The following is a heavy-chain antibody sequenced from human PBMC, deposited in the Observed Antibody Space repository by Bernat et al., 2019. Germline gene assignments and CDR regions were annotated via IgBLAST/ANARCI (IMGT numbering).Heavy chain of an antibody. J-gene: IGHJ6*02. D-gene: IGHD3-16*01. V-gene: IGHV3-66*01. CDR2: IYSGGST. CDR1: GFTVSSNY. Sequence: EVQLVESGGGLVQPGGSLRLSCAASGFTVSSNYMSWVRQAPGKGLEWVSVIYSGGSTYYADSVMGRFTISRDNSKNTLYLQMNSMRAEDTAVDYCARELGFGGRNCDNNGMDVWGQGTMVTVSS. CDR3: ARELGFGGRNCDNNGMDV.